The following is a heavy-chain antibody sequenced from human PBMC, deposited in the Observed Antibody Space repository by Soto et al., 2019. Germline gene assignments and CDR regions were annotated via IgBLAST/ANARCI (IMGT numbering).Heavy chain of an antibody. J-gene: IGHJ6*02. D-gene: IGHD5-12*01. Sequence: SETRCLTCTIAGGSIIRSSYYGGWIRQPPGKGLEWIGSIFYRGTTFYTPSLKSRVTISVDTSKNQFSLKLSSVTAADTAVYYCARRVIVATLDVWGHGTTVTVS. CDR1: GGSIIRSSYY. V-gene: IGHV4-39*01. CDR3: ARRVIVATLDV. CDR2: IFYRGTT.